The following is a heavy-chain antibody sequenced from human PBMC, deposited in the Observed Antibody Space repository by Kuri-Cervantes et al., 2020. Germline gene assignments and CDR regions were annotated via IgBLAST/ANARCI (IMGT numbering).Heavy chain of an antibody. J-gene: IGHJ6*02. Sequence: SVKVSCKASGFTFITSAVQWVRQARGQRLEWIGWIVVGSGNTYNAQKFQERVTFTRDMSTSTAYMGLSSLRSEDTAVYYCARLGLLPTGGNSGDYYYYYGMDVWGQGTTVTVSS. CDR3: ARLGLLPTGGNSGDYYYYYGMDV. CDR2: IVVGSGNT. CDR1: GFTFITSA. V-gene: IGHV1-58*01. D-gene: IGHD4-23*01.